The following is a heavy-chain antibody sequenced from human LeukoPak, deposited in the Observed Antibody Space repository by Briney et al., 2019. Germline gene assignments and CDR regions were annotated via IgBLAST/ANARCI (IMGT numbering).Heavy chain of an antibody. CDR1: GGSISSSNW. CDR2: IYHSGST. V-gene: IGHV4-4*02. D-gene: IGHD3-16*01. Sequence: SETLSLTCAVSGGSISSSNWWNWVRQPPGKGLEWIGEIYHSGSTNYNPSLKSRVTISVDKSKNQFSLKLSSVTAADTAAYYCARDYRIMITFGGVSHGMDVWGQGTTVTVSS. J-gene: IGHJ6*02. CDR3: ARDYRIMITFGGVSHGMDV.